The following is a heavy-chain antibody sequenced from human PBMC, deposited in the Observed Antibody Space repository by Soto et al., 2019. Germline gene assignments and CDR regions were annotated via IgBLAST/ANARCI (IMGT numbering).Heavy chain of an antibody. Sequence: QVQLQESGPGLVKPSQTLSLTCTVSGGSISSGGYYWSWIRQHPGKGLEWIGYIYYSGSTYYNPSLKSRVTISVDTSKNQFSLKLSSVTAADTAVYYCARGLVITMVRGVITRVGSRPIDYWGQGTLVTVSS. CDR3: ARGLVITMVRGVITRVGSRPIDY. D-gene: IGHD3-10*01. J-gene: IGHJ4*02. V-gene: IGHV4-31*03. CDR1: GGSISSGGYY. CDR2: IYYSGST.